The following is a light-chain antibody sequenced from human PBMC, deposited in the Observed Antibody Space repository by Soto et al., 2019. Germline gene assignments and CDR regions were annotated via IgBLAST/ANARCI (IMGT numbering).Light chain of an antibody. V-gene: IGKV3-15*01. CDR2: GAS. J-gene: IGKJ1*01. Sequence: EIVMTQSPATLCLSXGERATLSXXASQSVSSNLAWYQQKPGQAPRLLIYGASTRATGIPARFSGSGSGTEFTLTISSLQSEDFAVYYCQQYNNWPWTFGQGTKVDIK. CDR3: QQYNNWPWT. CDR1: QSVSSN.